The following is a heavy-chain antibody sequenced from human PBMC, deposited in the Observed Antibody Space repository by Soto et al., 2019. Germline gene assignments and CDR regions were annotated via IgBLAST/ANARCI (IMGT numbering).Heavy chain of an antibody. V-gene: IGHV4-39*01. CDR3: ARLAGYCSGTSCYGYYGMDV. J-gene: IGHJ6*02. Sequence: SETLSLTCSVSGGSISSGPYSWGWIRQPPGKGLEWIGTFHYSGRTYYSPSLESRVTISVDTSKNQFSLKVSSVTAADTAVFYCARLAGYCSGTSCYGYYGMDVWGQVNTVTVS. CDR2: FHYSGRT. D-gene: IGHD2-2*01. CDR1: GGSISSGPYS.